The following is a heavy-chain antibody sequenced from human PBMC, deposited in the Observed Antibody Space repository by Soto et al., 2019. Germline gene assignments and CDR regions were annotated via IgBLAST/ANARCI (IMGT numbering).Heavy chain of an antibody. CDR3: GRGRGQPLDY. Sequence: QVQLVQSGAEVKKPGASVKVSCKASGYTFTSYDISWVRQAPGQGLEWMGWVSTYNGNTSYAQKLQGRVTMPTATTPIPAYTALRSLSSDDTAVYYCGRGRGQPLDYWGQGTLVTVSS. CDR1: GYTFTSYD. D-gene: IGHD3-16*01. J-gene: IGHJ4*02. V-gene: IGHV1-18*01. CDR2: VSTYNGNT.